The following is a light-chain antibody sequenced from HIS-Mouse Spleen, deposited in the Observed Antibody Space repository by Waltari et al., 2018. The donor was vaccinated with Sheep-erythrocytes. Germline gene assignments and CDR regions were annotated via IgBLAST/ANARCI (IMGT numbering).Light chain of an antibody. Sequence: QSALTQPRSVSGSPGQSVTIPCTGTSSDVGGYNYVYRYQQHPGKAPKLMIYDVSKRPSRVPDRFSGYKSGNTASMTISGLQAEDEADYYCCSYAGSYNHVFATGTKVTVL. J-gene: IGLJ1*01. CDR2: DVS. V-gene: IGLV2-11*01. CDR1: SSDVGGYNY. CDR3: CSYAGSYNHV.